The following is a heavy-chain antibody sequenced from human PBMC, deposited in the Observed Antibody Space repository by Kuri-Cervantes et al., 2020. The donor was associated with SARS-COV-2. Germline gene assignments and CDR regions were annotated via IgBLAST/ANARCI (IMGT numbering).Heavy chain of an antibody. CDR2: ISYDGSKK. CDR1: GFTVSSNY. CDR3: AKDSSGWLGSLNDY. V-gene: IGHV3-30*18. J-gene: IGHJ4*02. Sequence: GESLKISCAASGFTVSSNYMSWVRQAPGKGLEWVAVISYDGSKKDYTASGKGRFTISRDNSKNTLYLQMNSLRAEDTAVYYCAKDSSGWLGSLNDYWGQGTLVTVSS. D-gene: IGHD6-19*01.